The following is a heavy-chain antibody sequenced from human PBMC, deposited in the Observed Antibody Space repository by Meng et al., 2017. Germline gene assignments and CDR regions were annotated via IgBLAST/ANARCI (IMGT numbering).Heavy chain of an antibody. D-gene: IGHD6-13*01. V-gene: IGHV3-21*01. CDR2: ISSSSSYI. CDR1: GFTFSSYS. Sequence: EVQLVGVGGGLVKPGGSLSLSCAASGFTFSSYSMNWVRQAPGKGLEWVSSISSSSSYIYYADSVKGRFTISRDNAKNSLYLQMNSLRAEDTAAYYCARDGSSSWLYYFDYWGQGTLVTVSS. J-gene: IGHJ4*02. CDR3: ARDGSSSWLYYFDY.